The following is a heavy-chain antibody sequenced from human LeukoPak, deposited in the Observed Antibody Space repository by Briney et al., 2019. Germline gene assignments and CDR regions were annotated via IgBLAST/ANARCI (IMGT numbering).Heavy chain of an antibody. CDR1: GYTFTGYY. D-gene: IGHD1-14*01. J-gene: IGHJ5*02. CDR2: INPNSGGT. Sequence: ASVKVSCKASGYTFTGYYMHWVRQAPGQGLEWMGWINPNSGGTNYAQKFQGRVTMTRDTSISTAYMELSRLRSDDTAVYYCARGSCMTYGKEGMANWFDPWGQGTLVTVSS. V-gene: IGHV1-2*02. CDR3: ARGSCMTYGKEGMANWFDP.